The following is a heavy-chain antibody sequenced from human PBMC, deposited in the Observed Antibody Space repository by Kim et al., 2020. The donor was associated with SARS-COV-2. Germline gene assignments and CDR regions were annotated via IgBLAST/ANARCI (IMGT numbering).Heavy chain of an antibody. J-gene: IGHJ5*02. CDR3: GRSGGSDLGP. V-gene: IGHV3-7*01. CDR2: LNDDGRAK. D-gene: IGHD3-16*01. CDR1: GFTFSTYQ. Sequence: GGSLRLSCAASGFTFSTYQMTWVRQAPGKGLEWVSHLNDDGRAKYYVGSEEGRSTITRDNAKNSLYLQINSMRADDTAVYYCGRSGGSDLGPWGQGTLVSVSS.